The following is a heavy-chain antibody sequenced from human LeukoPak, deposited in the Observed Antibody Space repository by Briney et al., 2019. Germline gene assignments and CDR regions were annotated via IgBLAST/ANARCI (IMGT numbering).Heavy chain of an antibody. CDR1: GFTFSNFV. CDR2: IGAGGVNT. J-gene: IGHJ4*02. Sequence: GGSLRLSCAASGFTFSNFVMNWVRQAPGKGLQWVSTIGAGGVNTFYADSVKGRFTISRDNSKNILYLQMNSLRAEDTAVYYCAKGGSGSYLYYFDYWSQGTLVTVSS. CDR3: AKGGSGSYLYYFDY. D-gene: IGHD3-10*01. V-gene: IGHV3-23*01.